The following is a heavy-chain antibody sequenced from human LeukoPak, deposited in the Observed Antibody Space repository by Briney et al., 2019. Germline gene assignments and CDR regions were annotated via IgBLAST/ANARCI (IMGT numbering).Heavy chain of an antibody. CDR3: AKDTFIMITFGGVIVEPRDDY. V-gene: IGHV3-23*01. CDR2: ISGSGGST. Sequence: GGSLRLSCAASGFTFSSYAMSWVGQAPGKGLEWVSAISGSGGSTYYADSVKGRFTISRDNSKNTLYLQMNSLRAEDTAVYYCAKDTFIMITFGGVIVEPRDDYWGQGTLVTVSS. J-gene: IGHJ4*02. CDR1: GFTFSSYA. D-gene: IGHD3-16*02.